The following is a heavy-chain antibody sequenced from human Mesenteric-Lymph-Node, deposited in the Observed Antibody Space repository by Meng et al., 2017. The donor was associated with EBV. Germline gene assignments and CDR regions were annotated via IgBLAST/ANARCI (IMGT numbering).Heavy chain of an antibody. D-gene: IGHD6-19*01. CDR3: ARLLAVPGTPSNTFDF. J-gene: IGHJ4*02. Sequence: VQLQDSGPGLVKPSGTLSLTCAVSGDSISTSNWWTWVRQPPGKGLEWIGEIYHGGYTNYNPSLKSRVTISVDMSKNQFSLKLSSVTAADTAVYYCARLLAVPGTPSNTFDFWGQGTLVTVSS. CDR2: IYHGGYT. V-gene: IGHV4-4*02. CDR1: GDSISTSNW.